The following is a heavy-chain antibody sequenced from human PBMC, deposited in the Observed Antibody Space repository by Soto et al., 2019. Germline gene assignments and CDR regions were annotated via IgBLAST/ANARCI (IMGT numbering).Heavy chain of an antibody. D-gene: IGHD3-10*02. Sequence: GASVKVSCKASGYTFTGYYMHWVRQAPGQGLEWMGWINPNSGGTNYAQKFQGWVTMTRDTSISTAYMELSRLRSDDTAVYYCAREELGSGSYYWDWGQGTLVTVSS. CDR3: AREELGSGSYYWD. CDR1: GYTFTGYY. CDR2: INPNSGGT. V-gene: IGHV1-2*04. J-gene: IGHJ4*02.